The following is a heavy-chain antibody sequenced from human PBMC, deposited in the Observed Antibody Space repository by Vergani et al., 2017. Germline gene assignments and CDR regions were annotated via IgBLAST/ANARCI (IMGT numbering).Heavy chain of an antibody. V-gene: IGHV3-30*18. CDR3: MKAITDH. CDR1: GFTFSSCG. J-gene: IGHJ4*02. Sequence: QVQLVESGGGVVQPGGFLRLSCAASGFTFSSCGMHWVRQAPGKGLEWVALISHDGANEYYTHSVKGRFTISRDNSKNTLYLQMNSLRAEDTAVYYCMKAITDHWGQGTRVTVSS. CDR2: ISHDGANE.